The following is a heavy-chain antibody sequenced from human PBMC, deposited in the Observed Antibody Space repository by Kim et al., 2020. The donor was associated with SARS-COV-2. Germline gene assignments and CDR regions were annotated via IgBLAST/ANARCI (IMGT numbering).Heavy chain of an antibody. Sequence: GWSLRLSCAASGFTFSSYAMHWVRQAPGKGLEWVAVISYDGSNKYYVDSVKGRFTISRDNSKNTLYLQMNSLRAEDTAVYYCARGGGLRFLEWLSLGAFDIWGQGTMVTVSS. CDR1: GFTFSSYA. V-gene: IGHV3-30*04. J-gene: IGHJ3*02. CDR2: ISYDGSNK. D-gene: IGHD3-3*01. CDR3: ARGGGLRFLEWLSLGAFDI.